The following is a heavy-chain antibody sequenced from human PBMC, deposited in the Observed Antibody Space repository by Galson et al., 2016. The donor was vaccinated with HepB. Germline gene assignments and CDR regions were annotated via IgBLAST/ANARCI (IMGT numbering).Heavy chain of an antibody. Sequence: SLRLSCAASGFTFSSYGMHWVRQAPGKGLAWVAVIWYDGSNKYYADPVKGRFTISRNNSKNTLYLQLNSLRAEDTALYYCARVGYCSGAGCRGRDWFDPWGQGIPVTVSS. CDR3: ARVGYCSGAGCRGRDWFDP. CDR1: GFTFSSYG. J-gene: IGHJ5*02. V-gene: IGHV3-33*01. CDR2: IWYDGSNK. D-gene: IGHD2-15*01.